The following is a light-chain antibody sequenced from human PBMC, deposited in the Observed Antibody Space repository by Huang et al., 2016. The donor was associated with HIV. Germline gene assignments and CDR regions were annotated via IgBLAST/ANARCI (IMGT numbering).Light chain of an antibody. Sequence: AIQMTQSPSSLSASVGDRVTITCRASQAIRSDLGWYQQKPGKAPKLLIYAASTLQSGVPSRVSGSGSGTDFTLTISSLQPEDFATYYCLQDYNYPRTFGQGTKVEIK. J-gene: IGKJ1*01. CDR3: LQDYNYPRT. V-gene: IGKV1-6*01. CDR2: AAS. CDR1: QAIRSD.